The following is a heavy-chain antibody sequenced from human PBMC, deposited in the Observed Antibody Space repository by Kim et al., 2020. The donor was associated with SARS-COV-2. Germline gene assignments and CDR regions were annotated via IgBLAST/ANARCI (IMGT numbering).Heavy chain of an antibody. CDR2: INPSGGST. J-gene: IGHJ4*02. D-gene: IGHD3-22*01. CDR3: ARGGYDSSGYYRTPFDY. Sequence: ASVKVSCKASGYTFTSYYMHWVRQAPGQGLEWMGIINPSGGSTSYAQKFQGRVTMTRDTSTSTVYMELSSLRSEDTAVYYCARGGYDSSGYYRTPFDYWGQGTLVTVSS. V-gene: IGHV1-46*01. CDR1: GYTFTSYY.